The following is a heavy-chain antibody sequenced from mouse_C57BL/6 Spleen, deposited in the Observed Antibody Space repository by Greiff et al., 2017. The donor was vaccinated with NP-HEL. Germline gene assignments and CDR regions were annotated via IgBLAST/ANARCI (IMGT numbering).Heavy chain of an antibody. CDR3: ARWGTTVVATPFDY. D-gene: IGHD1-1*01. CDR2: INPGSGGT. CDR1: GYAFTNYL. V-gene: IGHV1-54*01. Sequence: VQLQQSGAELVRPGTSVKVSCKASGYAFTNYLIEWVKQRPGQGLEWIGVINPGSGGTNYNEKFKGKATLTADKSSSTAYMQLSSLTSEDSAVYFCARWGTTVVATPFDYWGQGTTLTVSS. J-gene: IGHJ2*01.